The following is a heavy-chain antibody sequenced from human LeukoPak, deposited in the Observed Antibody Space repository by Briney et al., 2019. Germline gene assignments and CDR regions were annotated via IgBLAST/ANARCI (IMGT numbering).Heavy chain of an antibody. J-gene: IGHJ5*02. CDR2: VRSETDGGTT. CDR3: TTLSYAAAPT. D-gene: IGHD2-2*01. V-gene: IGHV3-15*01. Sequence: GGSLRLSCAAYGFTFSNAWMSWVRQAPGQGLEWVSRVRSETDGGTTDYAAPVQGRFTISRDDSKNTLYLQMNSLETDDTAVYYCTTLSYAAAPTWGQGTLVTVSS. CDR1: GFTFSNAW.